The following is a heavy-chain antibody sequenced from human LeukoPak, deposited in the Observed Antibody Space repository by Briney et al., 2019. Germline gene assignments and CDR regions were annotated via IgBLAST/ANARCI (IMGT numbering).Heavy chain of an antibody. CDR2: IKQDGSEK. Sequence: GGSLRLSCAASGFTFRSYWMSWVRQAPGKGLEWVATIKQDGSEKYYVDSVRGRFTISRDNAKNSLYLQMNSLRAEDTAVYYCAREYYYGSGSYYNGYWGQGTLVTVSS. CDR3: AREYYYGSGSYYNGY. V-gene: IGHV3-7*04. CDR1: GFTFRSYW. D-gene: IGHD3-10*01. J-gene: IGHJ4*02.